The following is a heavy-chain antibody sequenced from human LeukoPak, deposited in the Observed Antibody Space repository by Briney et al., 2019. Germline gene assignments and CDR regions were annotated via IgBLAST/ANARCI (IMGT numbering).Heavy chain of an antibody. V-gene: IGHV1-24*01. CDR1: GYTLTELS. J-gene: IGHJ5*02. CDR3: ATRPVGYYYGSGRSSWFDP. D-gene: IGHD3-10*01. CDR2: FDPEDGET. Sequence: ASVTVSCKVSGYTLTELSMHWVRQAPGKGLEWMGGFDPEDGETIYAQKFQGRVTMTEDTSTDTAYMELSSLRSEDTAVYYCATRPVGYYYGSGRSSWFDPWGQGTLVTVSS.